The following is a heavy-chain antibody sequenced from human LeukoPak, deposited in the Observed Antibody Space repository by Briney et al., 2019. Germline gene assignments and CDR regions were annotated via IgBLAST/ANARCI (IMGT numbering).Heavy chain of an antibody. Sequence: GGSLRLSCAASGFTFSSYSMNWVRQAPGKGLEWVANIKQDGSAKYYVDSVKGRFTISRDNAKNSLYLQMGSLRAEDTAVYYCARFSGRNWGQGTLVTVSS. CDR2: IKQDGSAK. V-gene: IGHV3-7*01. CDR3: ARFSGRN. J-gene: IGHJ4*02. D-gene: IGHD2-15*01. CDR1: GFTFSSYS.